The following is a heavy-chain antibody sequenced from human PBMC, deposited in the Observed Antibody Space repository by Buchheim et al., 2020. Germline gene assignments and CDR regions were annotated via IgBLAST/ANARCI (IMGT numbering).Heavy chain of an antibody. Sequence: EVQLLESGGALVQPGESLRLSCAASGFTFSSYAMSWVRQAPGKGLEWVSSIRGNSGSTHYADSVKGRFTISRDNSKNTLYLQMDTLRGEDTAVYYCAKHPVGHYDFWSGSNRFDPWGQGTL. CDR1: GFTFSSYA. V-gene: IGHV3-23*01. CDR2: IRGNSGST. CDR3: AKHPVGHYDFWSGSNRFDP. D-gene: IGHD3-3*01. J-gene: IGHJ5*02.